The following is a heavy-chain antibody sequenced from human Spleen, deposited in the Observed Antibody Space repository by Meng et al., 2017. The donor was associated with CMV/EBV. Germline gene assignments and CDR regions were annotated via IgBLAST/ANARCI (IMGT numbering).Heavy chain of an antibody. D-gene: IGHD2-2*01. CDR3: ARMGYCSTTSCNPPHYGMDV. Sequence: ESLKISCAASGFTFSLYLMTWVRQAPGKGLQWVASIKKDGSEEYYEGSVKGRFAISRDNAKNSLFLQLNTLRGEDTAVYYCARMGYCSTTSCNPPHYGMDVWGQGTTVTVSS. CDR1: GFTFSLYL. J-gene: IGHJ6*02. CDR2: IKKDGSEE. V-gene: IGHV3-7*01.